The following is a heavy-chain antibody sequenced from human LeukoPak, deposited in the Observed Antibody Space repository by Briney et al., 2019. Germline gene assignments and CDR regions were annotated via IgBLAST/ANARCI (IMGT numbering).Heavy chain of an antibody. CDR2: INHSGST. V-gene: IGHV4-34*01. D-gene: IGHD2/OR15-2a*01. CDR3: ASLYGRDFDY. Sequence: PSETLSLTCAVYGGSFSDYYWSWIRQPPGKGLEWIGEINHSGSTNYDPSLKSRVTISVDTSKNQFSLKLSSVTAADTAVYYCASLYGRDFDYWGQGTLVTVSS. CDR1: GGSFSDYY. J-gene: IGHJ4*02.